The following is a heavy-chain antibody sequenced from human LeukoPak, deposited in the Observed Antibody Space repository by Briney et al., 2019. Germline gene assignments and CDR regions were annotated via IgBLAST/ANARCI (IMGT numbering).Heavy chain of an antibody. CDR1: GGTFSSYA. CDR2: IIPIFGTA. CDR3: ASHYYDSSGYYYGFDY. V-gene: IGHV1-69*13. Sequence: SVKVSCKASGGTFSSYAISWVRQAPGQGLEWMGGIIPIFGTANYAQKFQGRVTITADESTSTAYMELSSLRSEDTAVYYCASHYYDSSGYYYGFDYWGKGTLVTVSS. J-gene: IGHJ4*02. D-gene: IGHD3-22*01.